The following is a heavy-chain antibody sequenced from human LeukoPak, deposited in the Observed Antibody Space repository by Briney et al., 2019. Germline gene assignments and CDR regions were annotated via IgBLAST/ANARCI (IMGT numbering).Heavy chain of an antibody. CDR3: AKFDAEYTGSYSYYYYMDV. J-gene: IGHJ6*03. D-gene: IGHD1-26*01. V-gene: IGHV3-23*01. CDR2: ISGSGGST. CDR1: GFTFSNYA. Sequence: PGGSPRLSCAASGFTFSNYAMSWVRQAPGKGLEWVSTISGSGGSTYYADSVRGRFTISRDYSKNTLYLQLNSLRAEDTAVYYCAKFDAEYTGSYSYYYYMDVWGKGTTVTVSS.